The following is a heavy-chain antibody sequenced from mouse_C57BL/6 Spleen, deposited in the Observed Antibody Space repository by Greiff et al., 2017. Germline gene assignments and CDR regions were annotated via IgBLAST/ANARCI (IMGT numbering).Heavy chain of an antibody. Sequence: DVMLVESGGGLVKPGGSLKLSCAASGFTFSSYAMSWVRQTPEKRLEWVATISDGGSYTYYPDNVKGRFTISRDNAKNNLYLQMSHLKSEDTAMYYCARENYSNYWYFDVWGTGTTVTVSS. D-gene: IGHD2-5*01. CDR2: ISDGGSYT. J-gene: IGHJ1*03. V-gene: IGHV5-4*01. CDR1: GFTFSSYA. CDR3: ARENYSNYWYFDV.